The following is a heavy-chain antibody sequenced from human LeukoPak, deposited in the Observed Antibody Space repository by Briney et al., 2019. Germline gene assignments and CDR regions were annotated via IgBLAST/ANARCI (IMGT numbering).Heavy chain of an antibody. CDR1: GFTFSSYS. Sequence: GGSLRLSCAASGFTFSSYSMNWVRQAPGKGLEWVSSISSSSSYIYYADSVKGRFTIPRDNAKNSLYLQMNSLRAEDTAVYYCARGQASDFDYWGQGTLVTVSS. CDR2: ISSSSSYI. V-gene: IGHV3-21*01. CDR3: ARGQASDFDY. J-gene: IGHJ4*02.